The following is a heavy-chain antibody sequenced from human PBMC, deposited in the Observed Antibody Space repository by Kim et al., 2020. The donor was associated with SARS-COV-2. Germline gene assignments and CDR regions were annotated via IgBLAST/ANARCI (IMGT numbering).Heavy chain of an antibody. CDR3: AKLISYQVVPAAIPYFDY. CDR1: GFTFSSYA. Sequence: GGSLRLSCAASGFTFSSYAMSWVRQAPGKGLEWVSAISGSGGSTYYADSVKGRFTISRDNSKNTLYLQMNSLRAEDTAVYYCAKLISYQVVPAAIPYFDYWGQGTLVTVSS. CDR2: ISGSGGST. D-gene: IGHD2-2*01. J-gene: IGHJ4*02. V-gene: IGHV3-23*01.